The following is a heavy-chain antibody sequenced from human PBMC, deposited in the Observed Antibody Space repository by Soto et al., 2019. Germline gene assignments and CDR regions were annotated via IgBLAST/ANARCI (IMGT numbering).Heavy chain of an antibody. CDR1: GDTFTTYD. J-gene: IGHJ4*02. V-gene: IGHV1-8*01. D-gene: IGHD3-10*01. CDR3: ARGRASGSYYLLDY. Sequence: ASVKVSCKASGDTFTTYDINWVRQAIGHGLEWMGWINPNSGNIGYAQRFQGRVTMTRDTAIRTAYMEVSSLSSDDTAVYYCARGRASGSYYLLDYWGQGTLVTVSS. CDR2: INPNSGNI.